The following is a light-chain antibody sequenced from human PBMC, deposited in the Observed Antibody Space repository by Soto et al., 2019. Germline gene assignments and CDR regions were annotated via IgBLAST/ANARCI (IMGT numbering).Light chain of an antibody. CDR1: SSNIGNNA. CDR2: YDD. V-gene: IGLV1-36*01. CDR3: AAWDDSLNGVV. Sequence: QSVLTQPPSVSEAPRQRVTISCSGSSSNIGNNAVNWNQQLPGKAPKLLIYYDDLLPSGVSDRFSGSKSGTSASLAISGLQSEDEADYYCAAWDDSLNGVVFGGGTQLTVL. J-gene: IGLJ2*01.